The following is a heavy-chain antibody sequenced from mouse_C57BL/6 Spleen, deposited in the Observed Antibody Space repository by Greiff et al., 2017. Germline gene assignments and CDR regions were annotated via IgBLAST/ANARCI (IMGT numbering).Heavy chain of an antibody. J-gene: IGHJ4*01. V-gene: IGHV1-39*01. CDR2: INPNYGTT. CDR3: ARSRYYGLYYYAMDY. D-gene: IGHD1-1*01. CDR1: GYSFTDYN. Sequence: VQLKQSGPELVKPGASVKISCKASGYSFTDYNMNWVKQSNGKSLEWIGVINPNYGTTSYNQKFKGKATLTVDQSSSTAYMQLNSLTSEDSAVYYCARSRYYGLYYYAMDYWGQGTSVTVSS.